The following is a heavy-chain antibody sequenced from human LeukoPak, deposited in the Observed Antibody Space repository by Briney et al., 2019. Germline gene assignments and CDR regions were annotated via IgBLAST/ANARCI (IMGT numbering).Heavy chain of an antibody. J-gene: IGHJ4*02. CDR2: VSGSAAGT. D-gene: IGHD2-2*01. V-gene: IGHV3-23*01. Sequence: GGSLRLSCAASGFIFSSYAMSWVRQASGKGLEWVSGVSGSAAGTYYTDSVKGRFTISRDNSRNMLFLEMTSLRADDTAVYYCAKTGVVSAGMYYFDYWGQGTLVTVSS. CDR1: GFIFSSYA. CDR3: AKTGVVSAGMYYFDY.